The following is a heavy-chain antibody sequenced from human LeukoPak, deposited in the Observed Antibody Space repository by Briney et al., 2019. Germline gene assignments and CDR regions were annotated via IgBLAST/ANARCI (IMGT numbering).Heavy chain of an antibody. D-gene: IGHD3-10*01. V-gene: IGHV3-11*01. Sequence: GGSLRLSCAASGFTFSDYYMSWIRQAPGKGLKWVSYVSSSGSTIYYADSVKGRFTISRDNAKNSLYLQMNSLRAEDTAVYYCARDRVAWNYFDYWGQGTLVTVSS. CDR3: ARDRVAWNYFDY. CDR1: GFTFSDYY. CDR2: VSSSGSTI. J-gene: IGHJ4*02.